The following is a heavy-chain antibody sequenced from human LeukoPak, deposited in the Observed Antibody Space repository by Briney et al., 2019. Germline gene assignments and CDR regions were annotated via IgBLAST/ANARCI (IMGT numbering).Heavy chain of an antibody. V-gene: IGHV3-20*04. CDR3: ARRYSSGWGGYYYYYMDV. CDR1: GFTFDDYG. D-gene: IGHD6-19*01. J-gene: IGHJ6*03. Sequence: GPGGSLRLSCAASGFTFDDYGMSWVRQAPGKGLEWVSGINWNGGSTGYADSVKGRFTISRDNAKNSLYLQMNSLRAEDTALYYCARRYSSGWGGYYYYYMDVWGKGTTVTVSS. CDR2: INWNGGST.